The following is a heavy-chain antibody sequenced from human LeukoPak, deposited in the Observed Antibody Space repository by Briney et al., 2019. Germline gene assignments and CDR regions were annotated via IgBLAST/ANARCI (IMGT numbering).Heavy chain of an antibody. Sequence: GGSLRLSCAASGFTFSSYGTHWVRQAPGKGLEWVAFIRYDGSNKYYADSVKGRFTISRDNSKNTLYLQMNSLRAEDTAVYYCAKDRFVKGSGWYNWFDPWGQGTLVTVSS. CDR2: IRYDGSNK. V-gene: IGHV3-30*02. CDR3: AKDRFVKGSGWYNWFDP. D-gene: IGHD6-19*01. J-gene: IGHJ5*02. CDR1: GFTFSSYG.